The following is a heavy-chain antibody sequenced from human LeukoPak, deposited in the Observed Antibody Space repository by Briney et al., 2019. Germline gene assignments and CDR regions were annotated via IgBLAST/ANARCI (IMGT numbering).Heavy chain of an antibody. CDR1: GGSISSSSYY. CDR2: ISYSGST. CDR3: ARHSGADNWVDF. D-gene: IGHD2-15*01. J-gene: IGHJ3*01. Sequence: SETLSLTCTVSGGSISSSSYYWGWIRQPPGKGLEWIGCISYSGSTYYNPSLKSRVTISVDTSKNQFSLKLSSVTAADTAVFYCARHSGADNWVDFWGQGTMVTVSS. V-gene: IGHV4-39*01.